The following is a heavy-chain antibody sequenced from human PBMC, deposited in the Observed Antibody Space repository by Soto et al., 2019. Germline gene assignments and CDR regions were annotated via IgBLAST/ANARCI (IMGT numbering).Heavy chain of an antibody. CDR1: GGSISSGGYY. V-gene: IGHV4-31*03. J-gene: IGHJ6*03. Sequence: QVQLQESGPGLVKPSQTLSLTCTVSGGSISSGGYYWSWIRQHPGKGLEWIGYIYYSGSTYYNPSLNSRVTISVDTSKNQFSLKLSSVTAADTAVYYCARDLPGPYYYYYYMDVWGKGTTVTVSS. CDR2: IYYSGST. CDR3: ARDLPGPYYYYYYMDV.